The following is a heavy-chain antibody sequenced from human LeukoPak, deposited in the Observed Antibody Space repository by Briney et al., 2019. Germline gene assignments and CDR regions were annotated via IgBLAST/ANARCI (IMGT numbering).Heavy chain of an antibody. CDR2: IRYDGSNK. CDR3: ARILGSYSDY. D-gene: IGHD3-16*01. CDR1: GFTFSIYG. J-gene: IGHJ4*02. Sequence: GGSLRLSCTASGFTFSIYGMHWVRQAPGKGLEWVAFIRYDGSNKYYADSVKGRFTISRDNSKNTLYLQMNSLRAEDTAVYYCARILGSYSDYWGQGTLVTVSS. V-gene: IGHV3-30*02.